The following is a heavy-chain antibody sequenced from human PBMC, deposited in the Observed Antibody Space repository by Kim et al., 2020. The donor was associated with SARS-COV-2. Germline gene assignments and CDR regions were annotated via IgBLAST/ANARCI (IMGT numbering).Heavy chain of an antibody. D-gene: IGHD3-10*01. Sequence: GRSLRLSCTASGFSFGYDAINWVRQAPGKGLEWVGFIRSKTYGGATDYAASVKGRFTISIDDSKTIAYLQMNSLKTEDTGVYYCTRDFKKSGVRQYGMDVWGQGTTVTVSS. CDR3: TRDFKKSGVRQYGMDV. CDR1: GFSFGYDA. CDR2: IRSKTYGGAT. V-gene: IGHV3-49*04. J-gene: IGHJ6*02.